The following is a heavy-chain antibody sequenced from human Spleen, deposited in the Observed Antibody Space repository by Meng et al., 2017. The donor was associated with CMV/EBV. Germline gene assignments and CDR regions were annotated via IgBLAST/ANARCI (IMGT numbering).Heavy chain of an antibody. CDR1: GFTFASYS. Sequence: LSLTCVASGFTFASYSMNWVRQVPGKGLEWVSSISSSSSYMYYADSVKGRFTISRDNAKNSLYLQMNSLRAEDTAVYYCAKVHPSGYYFDYWGQGTLVTVSS. J-gene: IGHJ4*02. CDR2: ISSSSSYM. CDR3: AKVHPSGYYFDY. D-gene: IGHD3-10*01. V-gene: IGHV3-21*04.